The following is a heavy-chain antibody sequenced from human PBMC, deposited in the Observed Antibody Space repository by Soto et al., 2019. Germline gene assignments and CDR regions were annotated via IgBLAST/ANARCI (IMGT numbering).Heavy chain of an antibody. Sequence: NPSETLSLTCTVSGGSINSGGYYWIWIRQHPGKGLEWIGYIYYSGSTYYNPSLKSRVTISIDTSKNQFSLKLSSVTAADTAVYYCARAQTIFGIITVFDYWGQGTLVTVSS. CDR1: GGSINSGGYY. CDR2: IYYSGST. V-gene: IGHV4-31*03. J-gene: IGHJ4*02. CDR3: ARAQTIFGIITVFDY. D-gene: IGHD3-3*01.